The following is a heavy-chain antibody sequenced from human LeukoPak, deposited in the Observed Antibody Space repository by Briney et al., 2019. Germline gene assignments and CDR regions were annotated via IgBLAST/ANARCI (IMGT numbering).Heavy chain of an antibody. J-gene: IGHJ5*02. D-gene: IGHD2-2*02. V-gene: IGHV1-69*13. CDR3: ARPAAIRGSWFDP. CDR1: GGTFSSYA. Sequence: ASVKVSCKASGGTFSSYAISWVRQAPGQGLEWMGGIIPIFGTANYAQKFQGRVTITADESTSTAYMELSSLRSEDTAVYYCARPAAIRGSWFDPWGQGTLVTVSS. CDR2: IIPIFGTA.